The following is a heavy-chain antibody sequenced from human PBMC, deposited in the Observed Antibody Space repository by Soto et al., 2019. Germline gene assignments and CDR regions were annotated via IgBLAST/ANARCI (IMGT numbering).Heavy chain of an antibody. CDR3: AHRVLRTVFGLVTTTAIYFDF. V-gene: IGHV2-5*02. D-gene: IGHD3-3*01. CDR2: IYWDDDK. J-gene: IGHJ4*02. CDR1: GFSLTTSGVG. Sequence: QITLKESGPTVVKPTETLTLTCTFSGFSLTTSGVGLGWVRQSPGKAPEWLALIYWDDDKRYSTSLNSRLIITKDTSKNQVVLTMANVDPADTATYYCAHRVLRTVFGLVTTTAIYFDFWGPRTPVVVSS.